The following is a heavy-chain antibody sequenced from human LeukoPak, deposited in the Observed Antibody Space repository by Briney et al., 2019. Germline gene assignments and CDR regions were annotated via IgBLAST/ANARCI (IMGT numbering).Heavy chain of an antibody. D-gene: IGHD4/OR15-4a*01. V-gene: IGHV3-15*01. CDR1: GFTFVNAW. CDR2: IKSKSDGGTA. CDR3: ATLGSANVGS. Sequence: GGSLRLSCAASGFTFVNAWMIWVRQAPGKGLEWVGRIKSKSDGGTADYAGPVKGRFTILRDESNNPLYLQLNSLKTDDTAVYYCATLGSANVGSWGQGTLVTVSS. J-gene: IGHJ5*02.